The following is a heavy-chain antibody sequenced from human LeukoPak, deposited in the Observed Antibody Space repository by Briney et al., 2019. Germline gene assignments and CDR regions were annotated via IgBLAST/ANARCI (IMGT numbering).Heavy chain of an antibody. D-gene: IGHD2-2*01. CDR1: GYTFTGYY. CDR2: INPNSGGT. Sequence: AASVNVSCKASGYTFTGYYMLWVRQAPGQGLEWMAWINPNSGGTYYAQNFHDRITMTRDTSISTAYMELSRLRSDDTAIYYCARANALYCSSTSCLFDYWGQGTLVTVSS. V-gene: IGHV1-2*02. J-gene: IGHJ4*02. CDR3: ARANALYCSSTSCLFDY.